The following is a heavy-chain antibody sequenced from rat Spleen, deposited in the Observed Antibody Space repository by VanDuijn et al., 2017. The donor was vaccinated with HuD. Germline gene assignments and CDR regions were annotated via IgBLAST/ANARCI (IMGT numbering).Heavy chain of an antibody. Sequence: EVQLVESDGGLVQPGGSLELSCAASGFIFSDFYMAWVRQTPTKGLEWVASITTGGGNTYYRDSVKGRLTISRDNRKSTLYLQMDSLRSEDTATYFCARRLGHTVGFTDWYFDFWGPGTMVIVSS. J-gene: IGHJ1*01. V-gene: IGHV5-25*01. D-gene: IGHD1-7*01. CDR3: ARRLGHTVGFTDWYFDF. CDR2: ITTGGGNT. CDR1: GFIFSDFY.